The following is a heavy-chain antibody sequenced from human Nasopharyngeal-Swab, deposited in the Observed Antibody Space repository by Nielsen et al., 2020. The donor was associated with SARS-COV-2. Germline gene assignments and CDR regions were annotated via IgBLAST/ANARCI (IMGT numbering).Heavy chain of an antibody. CDR3: ASHDFWSGYYFDY. CDR1: GFTFSDYY. CDR2: ISSNGSTI. D-gene: IGHD3-3*01. J-gene: IGHJ4*02. Sequence: GESLKISCAASGFTFSDYYMSWIRQAPGKGLEWVSFISSNGSTIYYADSVKGRFTISRDNAKNSLYLQMNSLRAEDTAVYYCASHDFWSGYYFDYWGQGTLVTVSS. V-gene: IGHV3-11*01.